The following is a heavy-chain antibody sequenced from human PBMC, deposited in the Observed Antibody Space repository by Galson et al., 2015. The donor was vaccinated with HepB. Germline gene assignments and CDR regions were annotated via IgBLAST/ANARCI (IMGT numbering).Heavy chain of an antibody. J-gene: IGHJ4*02. CDR2: INPNSGGT. CDR1: GYTFTDYY. V-gene: IGHV1-2*02. D-gene: IGHD3-3*01. Sequence: SVKVSCKASGYTFTDYYMYWVRQAPGQGLEWVGWINPNSGGTSYAQKFQGRVTMTRDTSISTAYMELSRLRSDDTAVYYCGRHSSSIFGVGHFDYWGQGTLVTVSS. CDR3: GRHSSSIFGVGHFDY.